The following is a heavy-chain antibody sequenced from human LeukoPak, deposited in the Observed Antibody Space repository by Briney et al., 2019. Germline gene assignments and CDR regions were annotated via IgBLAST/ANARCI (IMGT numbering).Heavy chain of an antibody. J-gene: IGHJ4*02. D-gene: IGHD5-24*01. CDR1: GGSFSGYY. CDR2: INHSGST. CDR3: AARRDGYNLDY. V-gene: IGHV4-34*01. Sequence: SETLSLTCAVYGGSFSGYYWSWIRQPPGKGLEWIGEINHSGSTNYNPSLKSRFTISVDTSKNQFSLKLSSVTAADTAVYYCAARRDGYNLDYWGQGTLVTVSS.